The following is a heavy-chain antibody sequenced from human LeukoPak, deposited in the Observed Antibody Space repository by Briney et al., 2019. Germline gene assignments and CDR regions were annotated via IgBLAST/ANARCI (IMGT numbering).Heavy chain of an antibody. CDR3: ARAQSGWRSSGWGPFDY. Sequence: PSGTLSLTCAVSGGSISSSNWWSWVRQPPGKGLEWIGEIYHSGSTNYNPSLKSRVTISVDKSKNQFSLKLSSVTAADTAVYYCARAQSGWRSSGWGPFDYWGQGTLVTVSS. V-gene: IGHV4-4*02. CDR2: IYHSGST. D-gene: IGHD6-19*01. CDR1: GGSISSSNW. J-gene: IGHJ4*02.